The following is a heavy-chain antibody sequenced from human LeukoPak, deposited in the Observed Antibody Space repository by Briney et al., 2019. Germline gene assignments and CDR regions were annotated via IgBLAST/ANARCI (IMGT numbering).Heavy chain of an antibody. J-gene: IGHJ4*02. CDR1: GFTFSIYG. V-gene: IGHV3-33*01. Sequence: PGGSLRLSCAASGFTFSIYGMHWVRQVPGKGLEWVALISDDGSTKFYADSVKGRFTISRDNSKNTLSLQMNSPGAEDTAVYYCTRDRCGGDCYCFDYWGQGTLVTVSS. CDR2: ISDDGSTK. CDR3: TRDRCGGDCYCFDY. D-gene: IGHD2-21*02.